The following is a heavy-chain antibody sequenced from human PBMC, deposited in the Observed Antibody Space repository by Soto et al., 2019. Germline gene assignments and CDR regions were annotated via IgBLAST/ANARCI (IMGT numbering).Heavy chain of an antibody. CDR3: AKAGGYSYFDY. V-gene: IGHV3-9*01. CDR1: GFTFDDYA. Sequence: ESGGGLVQPGRSLRLSCAASGFTFDDYAMHWVRQAPGKGLEWVSGISWNSGSIGYADSVKGRFTISRDNAKNSLYLQMNSLRAEDTALYYCAKAGGYSYFDYWGQGTLVTVSS. D-gene: IGHD5-18*01. J-gene: IGHJ4*02. CDR2: ISWNSGSI.